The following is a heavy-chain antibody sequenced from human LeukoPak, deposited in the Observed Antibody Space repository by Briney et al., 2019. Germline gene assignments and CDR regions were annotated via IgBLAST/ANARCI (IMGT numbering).Heavy chain of an antibody. J-gene: IGHJ4*02. CDR2: ISGSGGST. CDR3: AKDQGISGWHPGGY. Sequence: PGGSLRLSCAASGFTFSSYAMSWVRQAPGKGLEWVSAISGSGGSTYYADSVKGRFTTSRDNSKNTLYLQMNSLRAEDTAVYYCAKDQGISGWHPGGYWGQGTLVTVSS. V-gene: IGHV3-23*01. CDR1: GFTFSSYA. D-gene: IGHD6-19*01.